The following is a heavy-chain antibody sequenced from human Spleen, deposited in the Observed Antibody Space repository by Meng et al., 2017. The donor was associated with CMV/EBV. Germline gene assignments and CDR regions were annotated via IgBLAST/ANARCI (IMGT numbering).Heavy chain of an antibody. CDR3: ARAFPRSSAFGVVFDF. CDR2: ISYDGSNE. V-gene: IGHV3-30*03. D-gene: IGHD3-3*01. CDR1: GFAFKSYV. Sequence: GGSLRLSCAASGFAFKSYVFHWVRQAPGKGLEWVAVISYDGSNEYYADSVKGRFTISRDNSKSSLYLQMNSLRAEDTAIYYCARAFPRSSAFGVVFDFWGQGTLVTVSS. J-gene: IGHJ4*02.